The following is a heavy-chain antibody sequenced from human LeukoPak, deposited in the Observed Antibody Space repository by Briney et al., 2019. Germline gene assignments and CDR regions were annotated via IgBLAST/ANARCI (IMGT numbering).Heavy chain of an antibody. CDR3: ARHALSYYDFWSGYLDSYYFDY. V-gene: IGHV4-39*01. CDR2: IYYSGST. D-gene: IGHD3-3*01. CDR1: GGSISSSTYY. Sequence: SEILSLTCTVSGGSISSSTYYWGWIRQPPRKGLEWIGTIYYSGSTYYNPSLKSRVTISVDTSKNQFSLKLSSVTAADTAVYYCARHALSYYDFWSGYLDSYYFDYWGQGTLVTVSS. J-gene: IGHJ4*02.